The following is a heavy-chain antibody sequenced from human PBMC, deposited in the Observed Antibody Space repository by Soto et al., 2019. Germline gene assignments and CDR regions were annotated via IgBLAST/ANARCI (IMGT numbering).Heavy chain of an antibody. J-gene: IGHJ5*01. CDR2: TYYRSKWYD. CDR1: GDSVSSNTAA. CDR3: ARSWFGHLVHWSDS. V-gene: IGHV6-1*01. D-gene: IGHD6-13*01. Sequence: SQTLSLTCAISGDSVSSNTAAWNWIRQSPSRGLEWLGRTYYRSKWYDDYAESVSSRININPDTSKNQFSLHLNSVTPEDTAIYYCARSWFGHLVHWSDSWGQGTLVTVSS.